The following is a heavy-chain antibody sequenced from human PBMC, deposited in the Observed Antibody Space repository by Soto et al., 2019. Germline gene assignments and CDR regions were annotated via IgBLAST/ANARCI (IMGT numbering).Heavy chain of an antibody. V-gene: IGHV1-69*01. J-gene: IGHJ4*02. CDR2: IIPIFGTA. Sequence: QVQLVQSGAEVKKSGSSVKVSCKASGGTFSSYAISWVRQAPGQGLEWMGGIIPIFGTANYAQKFQGRVTITADESTSTAYMELSSLRSEDTAVYYCASWSAAAGTTDDDYWGQGTLVTVSS. D-gene: IGHD6-13*01. CDR3: ASWSAAAGTTDDDY. CDR1: GGTFSSYA.